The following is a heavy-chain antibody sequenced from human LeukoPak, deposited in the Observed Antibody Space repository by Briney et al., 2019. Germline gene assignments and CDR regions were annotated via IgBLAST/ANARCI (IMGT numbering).Heavy chain of an antibody. J-gene: IGHJ4*02. Sequence: GGPLRLSCAVSGITLSNYGMSWVRQAPGKGLEWVAGISDSGGRTNYADSVKGRFTISRDNPKNTLYLQMNSLRAEDTSVYFCAKRGVVIRVILVGFHKEAYYFDSWGQGALVTVSS. CDR2: ISDSGGRT. CDR3: AKRGVVIRVILVGFHKEAYYFDS. V-gene: IGHV3-23*01. CDR1: GITLSNYG. D-gene: IGHD2-21*01.